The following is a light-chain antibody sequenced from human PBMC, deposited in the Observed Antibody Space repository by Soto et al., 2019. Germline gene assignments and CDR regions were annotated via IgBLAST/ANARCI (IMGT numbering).Light chain of an antibody. J-gene: IGKJ2*01. CDR1: QSVTNNY. CDR2: GAS. Sequence: EIVLTQSPGTLSLSPGERGTLSCRASQSVTNNYLAWYQQKRGQPPRLLIHGASSRATGIPDRFSGSGSWTDFTLTISGLEPEDFAVYYGQQYSTPPMYTFGQGTQVEIK. V-gene: IGKV3-20*01. CDR3: QQYSTPPMYT.